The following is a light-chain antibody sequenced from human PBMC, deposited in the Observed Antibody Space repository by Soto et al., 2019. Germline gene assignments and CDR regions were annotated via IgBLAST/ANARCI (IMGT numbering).Light chain of an antibody. Sequence: IQMTQSPFSLSASVSDRVTITFRSSQSISRDLNWYQQKPGKAPNLLIYAASTLESGVPSRFSGSGYGTDFTLTISSLQLEDFATYYCQQNYSTPLAFGGGTKVDIK. CDR3: QQNYSTPLA. CDR1: QSISRD. CDR2: AAS. J-gene: IGKJ4*01. V-gene: IGKV1-39*01.